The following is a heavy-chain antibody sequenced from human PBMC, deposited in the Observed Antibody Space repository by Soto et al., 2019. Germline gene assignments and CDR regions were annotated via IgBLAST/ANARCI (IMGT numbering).Heavy chain of an antibody. V-gene: IGHV4-34*01. Sequence: SETLSLTCAVYGGSFSGYYWSWIRQPPGKGLEWIGEINHSGSTNYNPSLKSRVTISVDTSKNQFPLKLSSVTAADTAVYYCARVSRAREYPVDYWGQGTLVTVSS. CDR1: GGSFSGYY. CDR3: ARVSRAREYPVDY. D-gene: IGHD1-26*01. CDR2: INHSGST. J-gene: IGHJ4*02.